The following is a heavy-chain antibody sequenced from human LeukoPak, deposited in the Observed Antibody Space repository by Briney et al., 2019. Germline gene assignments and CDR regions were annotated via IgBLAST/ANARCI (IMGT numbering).Heavy chain of an antibody. J-gene: IGHJ4*02. Sequence: PSETLSLTCTVSGGPISRYYWSWLWQPPGKGLEWIGYIYYSGSTNYNPSLKSRVTISVDTSKNQFSLKLSSVTASGTAGYFCARGPDCTNGVCRDYWGQGTLVTVSS. V-gene: IGHV4-59*01. CDR3: ARGPDCTNGVCRDY. D-gene: IGHD2-8*01. CDR2: IYYSGST. CDR1: GGPISRYY.